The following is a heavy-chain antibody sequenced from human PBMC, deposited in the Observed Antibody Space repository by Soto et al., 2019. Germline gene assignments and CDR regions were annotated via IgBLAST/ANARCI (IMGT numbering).Heavy chain of an antibody. CDR3: ASTKKWLAFDY. V-gene: IGHV4-59*01. CDR2: FYNSGNT. D-gene: IGHD6-19*01. Sequence: PSHTRSHPSTVSADSPSNYSWPWIRHPLGKGLEWIGCFYNSGNTNYNPSLKSRVTISVDTSNNQFSLRVNSVTAADTAVYYCASTKKWLAFDYWGQGALVTVSS. CDR1: ADSPSNYS. J-gene: IGHJ4*02.